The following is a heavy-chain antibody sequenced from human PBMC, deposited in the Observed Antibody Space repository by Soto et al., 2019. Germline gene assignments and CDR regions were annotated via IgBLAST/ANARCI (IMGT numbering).Heavy chain of an antibody. D-gene: IGHD3-10*01. V-gene: IGHV3-66*01. Sequence: EVQLVDSGGGLVQPGGSLRLSCAASGFTVSSNYMSWVRQAPGKGLEWGSVSYSGGSTYYADSVKGRVTISRYNSKNTLYLQMNSLRAEDTAVYYCARVLLCFGDDYWGQGTLVTVAS. CDR2: SYSGGST. J-gene: IGHJ4*02. CDR3: ARVLLCFGDDY. CDR1: GFTVSSNY.